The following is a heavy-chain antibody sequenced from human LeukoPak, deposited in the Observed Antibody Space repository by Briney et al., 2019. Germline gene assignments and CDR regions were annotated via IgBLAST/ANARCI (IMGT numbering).Heavy chain of an antibody. CDR2: IIPIFGTA. CDR1: GGTFSSYA. CDR3: ARLIAAAGYRAFHY. J-gene: IGHJ4*02. Sequence: SVKVSCKASGGTFSSYAISWVRQAPGQGLEWMGGIIPIFGTANYAQKFQGRVTITADESTSTAYMELSSLRSEDTAVYYCARLIAAAGYRAFHYWGQGTLVTVSS. V-gene: IGHV1-69*01. D-gene: IGHD6-13*01.